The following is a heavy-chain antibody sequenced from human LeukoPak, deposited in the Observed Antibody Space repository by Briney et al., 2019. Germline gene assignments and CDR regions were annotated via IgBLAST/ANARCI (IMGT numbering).Heavy chain of an antibody. J-gene: IGHJ4*02. V-gene: IGHV3-74*01. CDR2: INGYGSST. CDR3: ARDAPGNTALDY. Sequence: GGSLRLSCAASGFTFISYWVHWVRQAPGKGLVWVSRINGYGSSTDFADSVKGRFTISRDNAKNTLYLQMNSLRAEDTAVYYCARDAPGNTALDYWGQGTLVTVSS. D-gene: IGHD5-18*01. CDR1: GFTFISYW.